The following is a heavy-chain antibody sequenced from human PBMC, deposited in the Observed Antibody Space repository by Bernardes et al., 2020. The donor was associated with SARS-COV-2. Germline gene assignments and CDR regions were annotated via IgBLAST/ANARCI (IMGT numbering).Heavy chain of an antibody. J-gene: IGHJ6*02. V-gene: IGHV4-39*01. CDR1: GDTFSSASYY. Sequence: SESLSLTCAVSGDTFSSASYYWGRLAPPPGQGRESYSNIFYDGSTYDGPALHSRVTISVEMSKSQFSLKLSSVTAADTAVDYCTGGAEISGEVVLYYFGLDVWAQRNTVTVSS. CDR2: IFYDGST. CDR3: TGGAEISGEVVLYYFGLDV. D-gene: IGHD3-3*01.